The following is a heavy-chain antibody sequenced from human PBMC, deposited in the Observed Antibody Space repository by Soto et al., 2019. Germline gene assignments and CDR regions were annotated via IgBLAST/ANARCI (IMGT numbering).Heavy chain of an antibody. CDR3: AAADDILTGYKRDYYYYGMDV. V-gene: IGHV1-58*01. J-gene: IGHJ6*02. CDR2: IVVGSGNT. Sequence: SVKVSCKASGFTFTSSAVQWVRQARGQRLEWIGWIVVGSGNTDYAQNFQERVTITRDMSTSTAYMELSSLRSEDTAVYYCAAADDILTGYKRDYYYYGMDVWGQGTTVTVSS. CDR1: GFTFTSSA. D-gene: IGHD3-9*01.